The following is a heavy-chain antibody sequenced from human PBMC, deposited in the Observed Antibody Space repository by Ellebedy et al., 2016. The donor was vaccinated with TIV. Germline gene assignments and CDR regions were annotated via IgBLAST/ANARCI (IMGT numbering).Heavy chain of an antibody. D-gene: IGHD1/OR15-1a*01. V-gene: IGHV3-21*01. CDR1: GFTFSSYS. J-gene: IGHJ4*02. CDR3: ARDHYCNTRNNGPDY. CDR2: ISSSSSYI. Sequence: PGGSLRLSCAASGFTFSSYSMNWVRQAPGRGLEWVSTISSSSSYIYYADSVKGRFTISSDGSKNTLYLQMDSLRADDTAVYYCARDHYCNTRNNGPDYWGQGTLVTVSS.